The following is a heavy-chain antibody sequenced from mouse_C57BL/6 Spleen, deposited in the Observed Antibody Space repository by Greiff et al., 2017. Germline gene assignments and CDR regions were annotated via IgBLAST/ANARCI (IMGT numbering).Heavy chain of an antibody. CDR2: INPGSGGT. J-gene: IGHJ2*01. CDR3: ARGGYDVFDY. CDR1: GYAFTNYL. Sequence: QVQLQQSGAELVRPGTSVKVSCKASGYAFTNYLIEWVKQRPGQGLEWIGVINPGSGGTNYNEKFKGKATLTADKSSSTAYMQLSSLTSEDSAVXFCARGGYDVFDYWGKGTTLTVSS. V-gene: IGHV1-54*01. D-gene: IGHD2-2*01.